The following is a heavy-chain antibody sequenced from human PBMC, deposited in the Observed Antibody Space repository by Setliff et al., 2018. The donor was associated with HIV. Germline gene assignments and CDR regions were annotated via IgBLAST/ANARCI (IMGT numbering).Heavy chain of an antibody. V-gene: IGHV4-34*01. CDR3: ARVASGFRITMVRVRHAFDI. CDR2: IKHRGST. D-gene: IGHD3-10*01. J-gene: IGHJ3*02. CDR1: GGSFSGYY. Sequence: PSETLSLTCAVYGGSFSGYYWSWIRQPPGKGRGWIGEIKHRGSTNYNPSLKSRVTISVDTSKNQFSMKLSSVTAADTAVYYCARVASGFRITMVRVRHAFDIWGQGTMVTVSS.